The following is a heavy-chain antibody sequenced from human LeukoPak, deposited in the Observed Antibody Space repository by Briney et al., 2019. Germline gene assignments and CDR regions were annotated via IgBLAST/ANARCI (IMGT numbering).Heavy chain of an antibody. J-gene: IGHJ4*02. CDR2: IHYSGNH. CDR3: GCTNYNPYLKSRVTISVDTSKNQCSLKLSSVTAADTAVYYWAREERPDGGSCYWDY. CDR1: GRPISIYY. D-gene: IGHD3-10*01. Sequence: SQTMSLTSTVSGRPISIYYWSWIRHPPGKGIEWVGYIHYSGNHNYHTSLKGQVTISLETSKDQSTRKLAPGTVTDPAVYYSGCTNYNPYLKSRVTISVDTSKNQCSLKLSSVTAADTAVYYWAREERPDGGSCYWDYWGQGTLVTVSS. V-gene: IGHV4-59*01.